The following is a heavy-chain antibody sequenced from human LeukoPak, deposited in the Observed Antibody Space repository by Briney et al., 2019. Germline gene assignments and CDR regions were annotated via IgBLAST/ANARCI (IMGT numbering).Heavy chain of an antibody. CDR2: ISSNSDNT. D-gene: IGHD3-16*01. CDR3: ARDWGSIKVITDY. J-gene: IGHJ4*02. Sequence: ASVNVSCKATGYTFTSYGISWVRQAPGPGLGWVGWISSNSDNTNYAQKFQGRVTMTTDTSTSTAYMELRSLRSDDTAVYYCARDWGSIKVITDYWGQGTLVTVSS. V-gene: IGHV1-18*01. CDR1: GYTFTSYG.